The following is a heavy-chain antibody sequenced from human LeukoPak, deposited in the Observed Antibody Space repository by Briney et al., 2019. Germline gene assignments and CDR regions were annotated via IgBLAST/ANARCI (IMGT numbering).Heavy chain of an antibody. D-gene: IGHD3-3*01. Sequence: SETLSLTCTVSGGSISSYYWSWIRQPPGKGLEWIGYIYNSGSTNHYPSLKSRVTISVDTSKNQFSLKLTSVTAADTAVYYCARGGRFEWLPLSYWGQGTLVTVSS. CDR3: ARGGRFEWLPLSY. CDR1: GGSISSYY. V-gene: IGHV4-59*08. J-gene: IGHJ4*02. CDR2: IYNSGST.